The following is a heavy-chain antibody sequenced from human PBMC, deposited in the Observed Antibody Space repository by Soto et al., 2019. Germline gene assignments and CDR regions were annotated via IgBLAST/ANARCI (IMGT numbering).Heavy chain of an antibody. CDR2: VHSSGST. V-gene: IGHV4-59*02. Sequence: SETLSLTCTVSGGSVNNDYWSWLRQAPEQGLEWIAFVHSSGSTNYSPSLKSRATISLDTSKNQLSLNLRSVTTADTATYYCARGGASSKYFDSWGQGTLVTVSS. J-gene: IGHJ4*02. CDR1: GGSVNNDY. D-gene: IGHD2-2*01. CDR3: ARGGASSKYFDS.